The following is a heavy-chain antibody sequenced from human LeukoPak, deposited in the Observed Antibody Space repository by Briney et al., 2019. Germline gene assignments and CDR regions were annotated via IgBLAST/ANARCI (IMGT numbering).Heavy chain of an antibody. J-gene: IGHJ5*02. CDR3: ARGGSGSYFSWLDP. CDR1: GYTFTGYY. D-gene: IGHD3-10*01. Sequence: ASVKVSCKASGYTFTGYYIHWVRQAPGQGLEGMGWINPKSGGTNYAQKFQGRVTMTRDTSISTAYMELSRLRSDDTAVYYCARGGSGSYFSWLDPWGQGTLVTVSS. V-gene: IGHV1-2*02. CDR2: INPKSGGT.